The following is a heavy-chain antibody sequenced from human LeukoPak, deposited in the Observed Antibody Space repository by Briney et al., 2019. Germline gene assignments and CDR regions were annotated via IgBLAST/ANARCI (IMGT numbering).Heavy chain of an antibody. CDR2: IKQDGSET. J-gene: IGHJ3*02. D-gene: IGHD3-10*01. Sequence: PGGSLRLSCAASGFTFTNNFMSWVRQVPGKGLEWVANIKQDGSETTYADSVRGRFTIFRDNAKDSVYLQMNSLRAEDSAVYYCASFPPYMVRTDAFDIWGQGTMVTVSS. V-gene: IGHV3-7*01. CDR1: GFTFTNNF. CDR3: ASFPPYMVRTDAFDI.